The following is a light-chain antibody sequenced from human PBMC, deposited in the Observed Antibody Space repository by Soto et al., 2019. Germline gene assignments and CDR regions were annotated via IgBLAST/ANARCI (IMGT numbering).Light chain of an antibody. CDR1: QSISSW. CDR2: DAS. J-gene: IGKJ1*01. CDR3: QQYNSYSPWT. V-gene: IGKV1-5*01. Sequence: DIQKTQSPSTLSASVGDRVTITCRASQSISSWLAWYQQKPGKAPKLLIYDASSLESGVPSRFSGSGSGTEFTLTISSLQPDDFATYYCQQYNSYSPWTFGQGTKVDIK.